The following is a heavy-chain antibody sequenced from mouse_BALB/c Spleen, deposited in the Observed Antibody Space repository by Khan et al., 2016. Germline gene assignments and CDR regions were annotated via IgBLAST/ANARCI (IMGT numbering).Heavy chain of an antibody. V-gene: IGHV1-52*01. CDR2: IDPYDSET. CDR3: ARGSKVLDY. Sequence: QVQLKQSGAELVRPGASVKLSCKASGHPFTTYWMNWFKQRPEQGLEWIGRIDPYDSETHYDQKFKDKAILTVDKSSSTAFMQLSSLTSEDSAVYYCARGSKVLDYWGQGTTLTVAS. J-gene: IGHJ2*01. CDR1: GHPFTTYW.